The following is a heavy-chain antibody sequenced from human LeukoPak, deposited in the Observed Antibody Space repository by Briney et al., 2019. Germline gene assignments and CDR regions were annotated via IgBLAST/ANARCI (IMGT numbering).Heavy chain of an antibody. V-gene: IGHV4-59*01. D-gene: IGHD2-15*01. CDR1: GGSISSYY. CDR2: IYYSGST. CDR3: ARYRRVGNYFDY. Sequence: PSETLSLTCTVSGGSISSYYWSWIRQPPGKGLEWIGYIYYSGSTNYNPSLKSRVTISVDTSKNQFSLKLSSVTAADTAVYYCARYRRVGNYFDYWGQGTLVTVSS. J-gene: IGHJ4*02.